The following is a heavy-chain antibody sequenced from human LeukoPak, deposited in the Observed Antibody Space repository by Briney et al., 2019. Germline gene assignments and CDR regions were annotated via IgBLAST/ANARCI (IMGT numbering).Heavy chain of an antibody. V-gene: IGHV3-73*01. CDR1: GFTFSGSA. CDR2: IRSKANSYAT. J-gene: IGHJ4*02. CDR3: TRQGGIAVAGSFDY. Sequence: GGSLKLSCAASGFTFSGSAMHWVRQASGKGLEWVGRIRSKANSYATAYAASVKGRLTISRDDSKNTAYLQMNSLKTEDTAVYYCTRQGGIAVAGSFDYWGQGTLVTVSS. D-gene: IGHD6-19*01.